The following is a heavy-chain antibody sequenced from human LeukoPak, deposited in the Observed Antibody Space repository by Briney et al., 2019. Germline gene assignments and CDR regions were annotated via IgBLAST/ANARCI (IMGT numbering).Heavy chain of an antibody. D-gene: IGHD2-2*01. J-gene: IGHJ4*02. V-gene: IGHV3-23*01. Sequence: GWSLRLSCAASGFTFSSYAMSWVRQAPGKGLEWVSAISGSGGSTYYADSVKGRFTISRDNSKNTLYLQMNSLRAEDTAVYYCAKMNIVVVPAAISYFDYWGQGTLVTVSS. CDR2: ISGSGGST. CDR1: GFTFSSYA. CDR3: AKMNIVVVPAAISYFDY.